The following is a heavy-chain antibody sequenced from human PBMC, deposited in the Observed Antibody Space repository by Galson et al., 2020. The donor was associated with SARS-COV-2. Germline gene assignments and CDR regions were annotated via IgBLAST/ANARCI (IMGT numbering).Heavy chain of an antibody. CDR1: GGSVSSGGFY. V-gene: IGHV4-31*03. J-gene: IGHJ4*01. Sequence: ASETLSLTCTVSGGSVSSGGFYWSWLRQHPGKGLEYIGVIYYTGSTYYNPSLKSRVTISVDSSKNQLSLNMSSVTAADTAVDYCARNRGKLWFVGNGGHGTLVTVSS. CDR3: ARNRGKLWFVGN. D-gene: IGHD3-10*01. CDR2: IYYTGST.